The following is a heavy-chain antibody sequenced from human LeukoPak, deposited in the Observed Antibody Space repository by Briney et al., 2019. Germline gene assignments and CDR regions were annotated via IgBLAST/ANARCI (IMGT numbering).Heavy chain of an antibody. CDR3: AKDWGRITMIVVVPMFDY. J-gene: IGHJ4*02. V-gene: IGHV3-23*01. CDR1: GFTFSSYG. CDR2: ISGSGGST. D-gene: IGHD3-22*01. Sequence: GGSLRLSCAASGFTFSSYGMHWVRQAPGKGLEWVSAISGSGGSTYYADSVKGRFTISRDNSKNTLYLQMNSLRAEDTAVYYCAKDWGRITMIVVVPMFDYWGQGTLVTVSS.